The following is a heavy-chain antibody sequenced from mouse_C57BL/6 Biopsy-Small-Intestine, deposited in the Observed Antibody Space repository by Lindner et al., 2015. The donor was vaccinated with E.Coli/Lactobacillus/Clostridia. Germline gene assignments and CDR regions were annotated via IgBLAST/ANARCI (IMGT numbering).Heavy chain of an antibody. CDR1: GYTFTTYT. J-gene: IGHJ1*01. CDR3: AREQWLASDSFDV. D-gene: IGHD1-3*01. Sequence: SVKVSCKASGYTFTTYTMHWVRQAAGQSLEWMGRINAGNANTKYSQKLQGRVTITRDTSASTVYMELSSLTFEDTAVYYCAREQWLASDSFDVWGQGTKVTVS. CDR2: INAGNANT. V-gene: IGHV1-84*02.